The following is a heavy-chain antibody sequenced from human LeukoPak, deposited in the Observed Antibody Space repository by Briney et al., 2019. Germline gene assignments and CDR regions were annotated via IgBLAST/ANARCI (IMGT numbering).Heavy chain of an antibody. V-gene: IGHV3-11*01. CDR2: ISSSGSTI. CDR3: AREGAYDYVWGSYRYDFDY. CDR1: GFTFSDYY. D-gene: IGHD3-16*02. Sequence: PGGSLRLSCAASGFTFSDYYMSWIRQAPGKGLEWVSYISSSGSTIYYADSVKGRFTISRDNAKNSLYLQMNSLRAEDTAVYYCAREGAYDYVWGSYRYDFDYWGQGTLVTVSS. J-gene: IGHJ4*02.